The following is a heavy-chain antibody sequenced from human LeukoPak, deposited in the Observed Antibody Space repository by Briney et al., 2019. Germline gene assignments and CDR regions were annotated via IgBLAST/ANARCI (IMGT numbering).Heavy chain of an antibody. J-gene: IGHJ4*02. CDR2: IYYSGRT. CDR1: GGSINSYY. CDR3: ASSTSSSGWSLIDY. Sequence: SETLSLTCTVSGGSINSYYWSWIRQPPGKGLEWVGYIYYSGRTNYKPSLKRRVTISVDTSKNQFPLKVSSVTAAATAVYYCASSTSSSGWSLIDYWGQGALVTVSS. V-gene: IGHV4-59*12. D-gene: IGHD6-19*01.